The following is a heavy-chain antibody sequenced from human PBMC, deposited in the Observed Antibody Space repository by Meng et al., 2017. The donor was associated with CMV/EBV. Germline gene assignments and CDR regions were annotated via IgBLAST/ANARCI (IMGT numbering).Heavy chain of an antibody. V-gene: IGHV3-15*01. CDR2: IKSKTDGGTT. CDR1: GCAFGNAG. CDR3: GPYSSSWYEGY. J-gene: IGHJ4*02. D-gene: IGHD6-13*01. Sequence: VRLVEGWGSLVKTGGSIRPSCAAVGCAFGNAGRSEGSQAPEKGLEGVGRIKSKTDGGTTDYAAPLKGRFTISRDNSKNPLYLQMNSLKTEDTAVYYCGPYSSSWYEGYWGQGTLVTVSS.